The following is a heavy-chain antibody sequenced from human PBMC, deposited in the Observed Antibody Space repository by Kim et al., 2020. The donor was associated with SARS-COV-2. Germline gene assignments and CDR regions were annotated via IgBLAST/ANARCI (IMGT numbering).Heavy chain of an antibody. Sequence: GGSLRLSCTAYGFTFRNYGMTWVRQAPGKGLEWVSAISGSGGSTYYGDSVKGRFTISRDNSKNTVFLQMNSLTAEDTAVFYCAKERGVSSQLAIWDY. D-gene: IGHD6-6*01. CDR2: ISGSGGST. J-gene: IGHJ4*01. CDR1: GFTFRNYG. V-gene: IGHV3-23*01. CDR3: AKERGVSSQLAIWDY.